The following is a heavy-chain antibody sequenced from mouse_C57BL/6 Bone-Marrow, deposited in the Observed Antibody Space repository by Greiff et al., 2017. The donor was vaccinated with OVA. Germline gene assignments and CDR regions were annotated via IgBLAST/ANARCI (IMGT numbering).Heavy chain of an antibody. J-gene: IGHJ2*01. CDR2: ISYDGSN. CDR1: GYSITSGYY. V-gene: IGHV3-6*01. Sequence: EVQRVESGPGLVKPSQSLSLTCSVTGYSITSGYYWNWIRQFPGNKLEWMGYISYDGSNNYNPSLKNRISITRDTSKNQFFLKLNSVTTEDTATYYCARDPGHYYGSSFDYWGQGTTLTVSS. D-gene: IGHD1-1*01. CDR3: ARDPGHYYGSSFDY.